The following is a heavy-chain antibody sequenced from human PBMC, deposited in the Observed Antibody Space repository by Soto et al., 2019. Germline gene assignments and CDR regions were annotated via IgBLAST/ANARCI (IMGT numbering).Heavy chain of an antibody. Sequence: EEQLVATGGGLIQPGGSLRLSCAASGFTVSNNYMNWVRQAPGKGLEWVSVIYNDGSTYYADSVKGRFTISRDNSKNTLYLQMNSLRAEDTAVYYCARAASYYGMDVWGQGTTVTVSS. V-gene: IGHV3-53*02. CDR3: ARAASYYGMDV. CDR1: GFTVSNNY. CDR2: IYNDGST. J-gene: IGHJ6*02. D-gene: IGHD6-25*01.